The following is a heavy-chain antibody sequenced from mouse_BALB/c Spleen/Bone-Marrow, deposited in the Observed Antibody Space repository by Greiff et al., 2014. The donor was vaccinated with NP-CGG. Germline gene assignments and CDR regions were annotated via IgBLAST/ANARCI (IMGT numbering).Heavy chain of an antibody. J-gene: IGHJ4*01. V-gene: IGHV5-12-1*01. CDR1: GFAFSSYD. D-gene: IGHD2-3*01. CDR2: ISHGGGTT. CDR3: TRHGGYYPYYYAMDY. Sequence: EVKVVESGGGLVKPGGSLKLSCAASGFAFSSYDMSWVRQAPEKRLEWVAYISHGGGTTYYSDTVKGRFTISRDNAKNTLYLQMNSLKSEDTAIYYCTRHGGYYPYYYAMDYWGQGTSATVSS.